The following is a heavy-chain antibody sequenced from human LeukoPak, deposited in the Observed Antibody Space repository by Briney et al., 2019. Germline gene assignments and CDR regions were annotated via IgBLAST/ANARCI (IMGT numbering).Heavy chain of an antibody. V-gene: IGHV1-18*01. CDR3: ARADIVVVPAAIPRPYYYYGMDA. CDR2: TSAYNGNT. J-gene: IGHJ6*02. CDR1: GYTFTSYG. D-gene: IGHD2-2*01. Sequence: GASVKVSCKASGYTFTSYGISWVRQAPGQGLEWMGWTSAYNGNTNYAQKLQGRVTMTTDTSTSTAYMELRSLRSDDTAVYYCARADIVVVPAAIPRPYYYYGMDAWGQGTTVTVSS.